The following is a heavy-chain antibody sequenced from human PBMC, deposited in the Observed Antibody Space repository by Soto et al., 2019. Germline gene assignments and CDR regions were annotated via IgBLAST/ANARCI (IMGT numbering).Heavy chain of an antibody. Sequence: SETLSLTCTVSGVSISSGDYYWSWIRQPPGKGLEWIGYIYYSGSTYYNPSLKSRVTISVDTSKNQFSLKLSSVTAADTAVYYCARGGRITMIASGNWFNPCGQGTLVIVSS. J-gene: IGHJ5*02. CDR1: GVSISSGDYY. CDR2: IYYSGST. CDR3: ARGGRITMIASGNWFNP. D-gene: IGHD3-22*01. V-gene: IGHV4-30-4*01.